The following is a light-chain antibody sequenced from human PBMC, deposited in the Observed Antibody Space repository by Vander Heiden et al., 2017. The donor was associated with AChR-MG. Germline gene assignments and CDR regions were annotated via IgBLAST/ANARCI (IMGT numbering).Light chain of an antibody. Sequence: QSVLTQPPSASGTPGPRVRLSCSASNSNIGSNLVNWYQQVQVMAPRLLIYSNNQRPSGVPDRFSGSKSGTSASLAISGLQSEDEADYYCAAWYDSLNGYVFGTGTKVTVL. CDR2: SNN. CDR3: AAWYDSLNGYV. CDR1: NSNIGSNL. V-gene: IGLV1-44*01. J-gene: IGLJ1*01.